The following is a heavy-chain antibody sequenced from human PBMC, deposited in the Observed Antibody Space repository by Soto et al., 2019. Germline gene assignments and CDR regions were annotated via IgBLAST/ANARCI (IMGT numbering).Heavy chain of an antibody. D-gene: IGHD4-17*01. CDR3: ARLSWADYGGIFDP. V-gene: IGHV4-39*01. Sequence: LSLTCTVSGGSISSSSYYWGWIRQPPGKGLEWIGSIYYSGSTYYNPSLKSRVTISVDTSKNQFSLKLSSVTAADTAVYYCARLSWADYGGIFDPWGQGTLVTVSS. J-gene: IGHJ5*02. CDR2: IYYSGST. CDR1: GGSISSSSYY.